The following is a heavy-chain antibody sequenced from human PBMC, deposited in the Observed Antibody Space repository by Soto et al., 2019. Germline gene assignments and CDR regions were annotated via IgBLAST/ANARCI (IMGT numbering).Heavy chain of an antibody. V-gene: IGHV1-46*01. Sequence: QGLKWMGIINPSGGSTSYAQKFKGRVTMTRDTSTSTVYMELSSLRSEDTAVYYCARDKIAAAALPGVNTYHYYYYYGMDVWGQGTTVSVSS. J-gene: IGHJ6*02. D-gene: IGHD6-13*01. CDR2: INPSGGST. CDR3: ARDKIAAAALPGVNTYHYYYYYGMDV.